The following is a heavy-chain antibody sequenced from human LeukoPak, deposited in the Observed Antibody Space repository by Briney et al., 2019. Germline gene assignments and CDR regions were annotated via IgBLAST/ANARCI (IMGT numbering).Heavy chain of an antibody. Sequence: SETLSLTCTVSGGSISSYYWSWIRQPPGKGLEWIGYIYYSGSTNYNPSLKSRVTISVDTSKNQFSLKLSSVTAADTAVYYCARLAVASLYYYGMDVWGQGTTVTVSS. D-gene: IGHD6-19*01. V-gene: IGHV4-59*01. CDR3: ARLAVASLYYYGMDV. CDR2: IYYSGST. J-gene: IGHJ6*02. CDR1: GGSISSYY.